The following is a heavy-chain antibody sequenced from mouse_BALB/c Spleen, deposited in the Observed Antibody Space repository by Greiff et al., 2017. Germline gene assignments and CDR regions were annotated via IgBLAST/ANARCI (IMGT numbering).Heavy chain of an antibody. CDR3: ARGWGNPGWFAY. CDR2: IDPANGNT. CDR1: GFNIKDTY. Sequence: EVQLQQSGAELVKPGASVKLSCTASGFNIKDTYMHWVKQRPEQGLEWIGRIDPANGNTKYDPKFQGKATITADTSSNTAYLQLSSLTSEDTAVYYCARGWGNPGWFAYWGQGTLVTVSA. D-gene: IGHD2-1*01. V-gene: IGHV14-3*02. J-gene: IGHJ3*01.